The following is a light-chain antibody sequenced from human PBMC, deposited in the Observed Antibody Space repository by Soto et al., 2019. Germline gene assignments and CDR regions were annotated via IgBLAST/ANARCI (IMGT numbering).Light chain of an antibody. CDR2: AAS. J-gene: IGKJ4*01. Sequence: DIQLTQSPSFLSASVGDRVTITCRASQGISSYLAWYQQKPGKAPKLLIYAASTLQSGVPSRFSGSGSGTEFPLTISSLQPEDVATYYCQQLNSYPPVTFGGGTKVEIK. CDR3: QQLNSYPPVT. V-gene: IGKV1-9*01. CDR1: QGISSY.